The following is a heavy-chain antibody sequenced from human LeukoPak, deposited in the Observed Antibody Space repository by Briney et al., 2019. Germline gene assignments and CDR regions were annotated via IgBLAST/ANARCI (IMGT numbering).Heavy chain of an antibody. CDR2: IYYSGST. V-gene: IGHV4-39*01. CDR1: GGSISSSSYY. J-gene: IGHJ6*03. D-gene: IGHD3-22*01. CDR3: ARHLGENYYDSSGYPTPNYYYYYMDV. Sequence: SVTLSLTCTVSGGSISSSSYYWGWIRQSPGNGLEWIGSIYYSGSTYYNPSLKSRVTMSVDTSKNQFSLKLSSVTAADTAVYYCARHLGENYYDSSGYPTPNYYYYYMDVWGKGTTVTISS.